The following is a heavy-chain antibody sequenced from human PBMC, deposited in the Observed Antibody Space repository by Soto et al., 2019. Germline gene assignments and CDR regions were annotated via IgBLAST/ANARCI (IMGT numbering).Heavy chain of an antibody. CDR2: INTSGGST. CDR1: GFTFSNYA. J-gene: IGHJ4*02. D-gene: IGHD1-7*01. Sequence: EVQLVESGGGLVQPGGSLRLSCAASGFTFSNYAMNWVRQAPGKGLEWVSTINTSGGSTYYADSVTGRFTISRDNSKNTFYLHMNSLRADDTAMYYCAKEERAERELRHFDYWGLGTLVTVSS. V-gene: IGHV3-23*04. CDR3: AKEERAERELRHFDY.